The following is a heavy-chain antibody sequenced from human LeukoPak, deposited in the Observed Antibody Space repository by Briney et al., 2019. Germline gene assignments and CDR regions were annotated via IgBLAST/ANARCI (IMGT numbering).Heavy chain of an antibody. V-gene: IGHV4-59*08. J-gene: IGHJ6*02. CDR2: IYYSGST. CDR3: ARSTKGHYYDSSGYPTYYYYGMDV. Sequence: SETLSLTCTVSGGSISSYYWSWVRQPPGKGLEWVGYIYYSGSTNYNPSLKSGVTISVDTSTNQFSLTLSSLTAQDTAVYYCARSTKGHYYDSSGYPTYYYYGMDVWGQGTTVTVSS. CDR1: GGSISSYY. D-gene: IGHD3-22*01.